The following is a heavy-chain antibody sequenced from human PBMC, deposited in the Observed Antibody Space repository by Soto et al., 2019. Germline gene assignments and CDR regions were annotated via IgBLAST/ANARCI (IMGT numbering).Heavy chain of an antibody. J-gene: IGHJ5*02. CDR2: TYYRSKWYN. CDR1: GDSVSSNSAA. V-gene: IGHV6-1*01. CDR3: AKGDNLGPKTGYAFDP. Sequence: SQTLSLTCAISGDSVSSNSAAWNWIRQSPSGGLEWLGRTYYRSKWYNDYAISVKGRITINPDTSNNQFSLQLNSVTPEDTAVYFCAKGDNLGPKTGYAFDPWGQGIMVTVSS. D-gene: IGHD5-12*01.